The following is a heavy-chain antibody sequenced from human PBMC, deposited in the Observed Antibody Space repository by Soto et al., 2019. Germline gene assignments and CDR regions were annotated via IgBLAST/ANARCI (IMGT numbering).Heavy chain of an antibody. V-gene: IGHV4-61*01. J-gene: IGHJ6*02. Sequence: SSETLSLTCTVSGGSVSSGSYYWSWIRQPPGKGLEWIGYIYYSGSTNYNPSLKSRVTISVDTSKNQFSLKLSSVTAADTAVYYCAREGTISGYYYYGMDVWGQGTTVTVSS. D-gene: IGHD3-10*01. CDR3: AREGTISGYYYYGMDV. CDR1: GGSVSSGSYY. CDR2: IYYSGST.